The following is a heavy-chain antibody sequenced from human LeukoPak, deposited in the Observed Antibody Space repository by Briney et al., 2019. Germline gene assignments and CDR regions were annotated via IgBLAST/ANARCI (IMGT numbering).Heavy chain of an antibody. CDR2: INHSGST. D-gene: IGHD2/OR15-2a*01. Sequence: PSETLSLTCAVYGGSFSGYYWSWIRQPPGKGLEWIGEINHSGSTNYNPSLKSRVTISVDTSKNQFSLKLSSVTAADTAVYYCARAGGSMAHFDYWGQGTLVNVSS. CDR1: GGSFSGYY. CDR3: ARAGGSMAHFDY. J-gene: IGHJ4*02. V-gene: IGHV4-34*01.